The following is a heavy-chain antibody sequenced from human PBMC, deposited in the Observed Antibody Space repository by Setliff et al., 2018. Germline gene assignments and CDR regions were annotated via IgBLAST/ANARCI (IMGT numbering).Heavy chain of an antibody. Sequence: GGSLRLSCAASGFTFSNYAMHWVRQAPGKGLEYVSAFSGKGGSTHYADSVKGRFTISRDTSKNTLNLQMASLRAEDTAVYFCARDWSGYDPTGYMDVWGKGTTVTVSS. CDR2: FSGKGGST. J-gene: IGHJ6*04. D-gene: IGHD5-12*01. V-gene: IGHV3-64*02. CDR1: GFTFSNYA. CDR3: ARDWSGYDPTGYMDV.